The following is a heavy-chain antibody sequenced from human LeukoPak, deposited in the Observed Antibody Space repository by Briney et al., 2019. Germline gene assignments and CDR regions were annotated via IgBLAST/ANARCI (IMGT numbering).Heavy chain of an antibody. Sequence: GGSLRLSCTVSGFTFSAFAVLWVRQAPGKGPELVSAIHAGGIPAFYAESVKGRFTISRDNSRNTLFLQMNSLTAEDTAVYYCARDPNGDYIGAFDMWGPGTMVTLSS. CDR3: ARDPNGDYIGAFDM. J-gene: IGHJ3*02. CDR2: IHAGGIPA. D-gene: IGHD4-17*01. CDR1: GFTFSAFA. V-gene: IGHV3-23*01.